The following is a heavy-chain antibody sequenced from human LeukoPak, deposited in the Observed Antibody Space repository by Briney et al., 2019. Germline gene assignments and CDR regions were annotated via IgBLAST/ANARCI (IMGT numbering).Heavy chain of an antibody. CDR1: GFTFSSYS. Sequence: GGSLRLSCAASGFTFSSYSMNWVRQAPGKGLEWVSYISSSSSTIYYADSVKGRFTISRDNSKNTLYLQMNSLRAEDTAVYYCASSTMVRGVTGPWGQGTLVTVSS. CDR3: ASSTMVRGVTGP. D-gene: IGHD3-10*01. J-gene: IGHJ5*02. V-gene: IGHV3-48*01. CDR2: ISSSSSTI.